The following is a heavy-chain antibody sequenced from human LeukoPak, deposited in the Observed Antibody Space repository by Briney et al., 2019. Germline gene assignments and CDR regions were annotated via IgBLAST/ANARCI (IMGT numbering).Heavy chain of an antibody. Sequence: AGGSLRLSRAASGFTVSSNYMSWVRQAPGKGLEWVSSISTSSNYIYYADSVKGRFTISRDNAKNSLYLQMNNLRAEDTAVYYCARDEAVGKANDYWGQGTLVTVSS. CDR1: GFTVSSNY. D-gene: IGHD7-27*01. V-gene: IGHV3-21*01. CDR2: ISTSSNYI. J-gene: IGHJ4*02. CDR3: ARDEAVGKANDY.